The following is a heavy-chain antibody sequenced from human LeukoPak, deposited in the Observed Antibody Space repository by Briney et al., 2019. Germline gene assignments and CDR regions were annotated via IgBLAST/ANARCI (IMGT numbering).Heavy chain of an antibody. Sequence: GGSLRLSCAASGFTFSSYGMHWVHQAPGKGLEWVAFIRYDGSNKYYADSVKGRFTISRDNSKNTLYLQMNSLRAEDTAVYYCAKDPLLYSSGWFFDYWGQGTLVTVSS. J-gene: IGHJ4*02. D-gene: IGHD6-19*01. CDR3: AKDPLLYSSGWFFDY. V-gene: IGHV3-30*02. CDR2: IRYDGSNK. CDR1: GFTFSSYG.